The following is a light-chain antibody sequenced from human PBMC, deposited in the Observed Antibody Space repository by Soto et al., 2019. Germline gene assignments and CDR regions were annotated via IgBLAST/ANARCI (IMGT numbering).Light chain of an antibody. V-gene: IGKV1-39*01. CDR2: GAS. CDR1: QSINIY. Sequence: IQMTQSPSSLSASVGASVTVTCRASQSINIYLYWYQQKPGKAPTLLIYGASSLQSGVPSRFTGGGARTDFTLTISSIQPEDFATYYCQQSYRSPYTFGQGTKLEIK. CDR3: QQSYRSPYT. J-gene: IGKJ2*01.